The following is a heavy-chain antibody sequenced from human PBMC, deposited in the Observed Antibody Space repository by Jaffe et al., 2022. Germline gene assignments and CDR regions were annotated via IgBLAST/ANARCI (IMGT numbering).Heavy chain of an antibody. D-gene: IGHD6-19*01. CDR1: GYTFTSYG. J-gene: IGHJ3*02. CDR2: ISAYNGNT. CDR3: ARDVYSARLVAVPLVAFDI. Sequence: QVQLVQSGAEVKKPGASVKVSCKASGYTFTSYGISWVRQAPGQGLEWMGWISAYNGNTNYAQKLQGRVTMTTDTSTSTAYMELRSLRSDDTAVYYCARDVYSARLVAVPLVAFDIWGQGTMVTVSS. V-gene: IGHV1-18*01.